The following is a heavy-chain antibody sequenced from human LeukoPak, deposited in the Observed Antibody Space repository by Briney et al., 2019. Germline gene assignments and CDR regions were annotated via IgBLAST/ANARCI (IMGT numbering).Heavy chain of an antibody. CDR1: AYIFSGHW. J-gene: IGHJ4*02. Sequence: GGSLRLSCEGSAYIFSGHWMDWVRQAPGKGLEWVGHIKNDGSETYYLDSLKGRFSISRDNTNNALYLQMNSLRVEDTAVYYCVKNDGWFHLAQWGQGTLVTVSS. D-gene: IGHD6-19*01. CDR2: IKNDGSET. V-gene: IGHV3-7*03. CDR3: VKNDGWFHLAQ.